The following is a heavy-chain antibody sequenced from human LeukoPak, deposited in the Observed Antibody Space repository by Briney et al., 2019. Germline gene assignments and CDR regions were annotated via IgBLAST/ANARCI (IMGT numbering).Heavy chain of an antibody. CDR2: ISGSGGST. CDR1: GFTFSSYA. V-gene: IGHV3-23*01. D-gene: IGHD2-2*01. CDR3: ATWGIVVVPARDAFDI. J-gene: IGHJ3*02. Sequence: GESLRLSCAASGFTFSSYAMSWVRQAPGKGLEWVSAISGSGGSTYYADSVKGRFTISRDNSKNTLYLQMNSLRAEDTAVYYCATWGIVVVPARDAFDIWGQGTMVTVSS.